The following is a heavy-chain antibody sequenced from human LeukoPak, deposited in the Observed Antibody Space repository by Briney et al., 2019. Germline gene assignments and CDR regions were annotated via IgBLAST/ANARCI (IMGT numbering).Heavy chain of an antibody. D-gene: IGHD3-22*01. J-gene: IGHJ4*02. CDR3: ARVLHYDSTPPCY. CDR2: ISSSSSYI. V-gene: IGHV3-21*01. CDR1: GFTFSSYS. Sequence: PGGSLRLSCAASGFTFSSYSMNWVRQAPGKGLEWVSSISSSSSYIYYADSVKGRFTISRDNAKNSLYLQMNGLRAEDTAVYYCARVLHYDSTPPCYWGQGTLVTVSS.